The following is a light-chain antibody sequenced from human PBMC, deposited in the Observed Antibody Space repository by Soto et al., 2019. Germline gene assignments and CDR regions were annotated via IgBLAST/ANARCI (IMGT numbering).Light chain of an antibody. V-gene: IGKV3-15*01. CDR3: QQYNYWPRT. CDR2: NAS. CDR1: QSVGSN. J-gene: IGKJ1*01. Sequence: EIVMTQSPATLSVSPGERATLSCRAGQSVGSNLAWYQQKPGQAPGLLIYNASTRATGIPARFGGSGSGTQFSLTISSLQSEDFAGYYCQQYNYWPRTFGQGTKVEIK.